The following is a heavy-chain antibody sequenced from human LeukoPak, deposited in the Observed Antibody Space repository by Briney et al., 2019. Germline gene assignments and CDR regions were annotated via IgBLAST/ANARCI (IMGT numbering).Heavy chain of an antibody. V-gene: IGHV4-30-2*01. D-gene: IGHD6-6*01. Sequence: SQTLSLTCTVSGGSISSGGYYWSWIRQPPGKGLEWIGYIYHSGSTYYNPSLKSRVTISVDRSKNQFSLKLSSVTAADTAVYYCARSLYGSSFGPHIFDYWGQGTLVTVSS. CDR2: IYHSGST. CDR3: ARSLYGSSFGPHIFDY. CDR1: GGSISSGGYY. J-gene: IGHJ4*02.